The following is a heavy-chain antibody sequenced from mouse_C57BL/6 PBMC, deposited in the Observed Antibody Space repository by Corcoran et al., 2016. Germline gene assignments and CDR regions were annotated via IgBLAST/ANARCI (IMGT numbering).Heavy chain of an antibody. D-gene: IGHD1-1*01. Sequence: QVPLQQPGTELVKPGASVKLSCKASGYTFTSYWMHCVKQRPGQGLDWMGNINPSNGGTNYNEKFKSKATLTVDKSSSTAYMQLSSLTSEDSAVYYCAITTVVGNWYFDVWGTGTTVTVSS. CDR1: GYTFTSYW. J-gene: IGHJ1*03. CDR2: INPSNGGT. CDR3: AITTVVGNWYFDV. V-gene: IGHV1-53*01.